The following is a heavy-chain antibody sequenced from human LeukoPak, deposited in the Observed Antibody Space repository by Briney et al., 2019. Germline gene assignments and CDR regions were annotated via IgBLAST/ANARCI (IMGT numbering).Heavy chain of an antibody. V-gene: IGHV3-11*01. Sequence: GRSLRLSCAASGFTFSDYYMSWIRQAPGKGLEWVSYISSSGSTIYYADSVKGRFTISRDNAKNSLYLQMNSLRAEDTAVYYCARDHYYDSSGYFLGYWGQGTLVTVSS. CDR2: ISSSGSTI. J-gene: IGHJ4*02. CDR3: ARDHYYDSSGYFLGY. CDR1: GFTFSDYY. D-gene: IGHD3-22*01.